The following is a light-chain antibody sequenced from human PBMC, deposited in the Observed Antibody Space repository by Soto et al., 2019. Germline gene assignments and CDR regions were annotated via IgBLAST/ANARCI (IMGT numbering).Light chain of an antibody. V-gene: IGKV1-39*01. J-gene: IGKJ3*01. CDR2: AAS. Sequence: DVPMTQSPSSLSASVGDRVTMTCRASQNISTYLNWYQQKPGKAPKLLIYAASSLQNGVPSSFSGSGSGTDFTLTISRLQPEDFATYYCQQSYSTPFTFGPGTKVDIK. CDR1: QNISTY. CDR3: QQSYSTPFT.